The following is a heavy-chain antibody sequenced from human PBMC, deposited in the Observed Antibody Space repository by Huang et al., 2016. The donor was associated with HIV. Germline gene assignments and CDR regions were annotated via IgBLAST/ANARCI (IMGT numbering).Heavy chain of an antibody. CDR2: ISAYNGKT. V-gene: IGHV1-18*01. Sequence: QVQLVQSGAEVKKPGASVKVSCKASGYTFTSYVISWVRQAPGQGLECMGGISAYNGKTNYTQKFQDRVTMTTDTSTSTAYMELRSLRFDDTAVYYCARSWFGELLYPPDYWGQGTLVTVSS. J-gene: IGHJ4*02. CDR1: GYTFTSYV. D-gene: IGHD3-10*01. CDR3: ARSWFGELLYPPDY.